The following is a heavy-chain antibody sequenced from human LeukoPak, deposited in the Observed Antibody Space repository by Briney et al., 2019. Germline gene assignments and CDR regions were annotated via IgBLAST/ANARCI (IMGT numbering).Heavy chain of an antibody. CDR1: GGSISSYY. D-gene: IGHD3-10*01. Sequence: SETLSLTCTVSGGSISSYYWSWIRQPPGKGLDWIGGMYYSGNTYYNPSLKSRVTISLDTSKNQFSLKLSSVTAADTAVYYCARGGHRRYYYTSGSAFDPWGQGTLVTVSS. J-gene: IGHJ5*02. CDR3: ARGGHRRYYYTSGSAFDP. CDR2: MYYSGNT. V-gene: IGHV4-59*12.